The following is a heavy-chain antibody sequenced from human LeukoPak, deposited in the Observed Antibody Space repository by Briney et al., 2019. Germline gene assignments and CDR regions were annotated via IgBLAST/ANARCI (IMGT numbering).Heavy chain of an antibody. D-gene: IGHD3-9*01. CDR1: GFTFSSYS. Sequence: GGSLRLSCAASGFTFSSYSMNWVRQAPGKGLEWVSSISSSSSYIYYADSVKGRFTIPRDNAKNSLYLQMNSLRAEVTAVYYCASDILTGYPNAFDIWGQATMVTVSS. V-gene: IGHV3-21*01. J-gene: IGHJ3*02. CDR2: ISSSSSYI. CDR3: ASDILTGYPNAFDI.